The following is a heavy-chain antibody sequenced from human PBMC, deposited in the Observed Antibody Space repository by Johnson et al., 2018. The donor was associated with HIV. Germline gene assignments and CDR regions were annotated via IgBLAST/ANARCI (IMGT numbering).Heavy chain of an antibody. Sequence: VQLVESGGGLVQPGGSLRLSCAASGFTFSNAWMSWVRQAPGKGLESVSVVYSGGTTHYADSVKGRSTISRDNSKNTLFLQMNGLRVEDTAVYYCARARYTSDWYLYDAFDLWGQGTMVTVSS. CDR1: GFTFSNAW. D-gene: IGHD6-13*01. CDR3: ARARYTSDWYLYDAFDL. J-gene: IGHJ3*01. CDR2: VYSGGTT. V-gene: IGHV3-66*01.